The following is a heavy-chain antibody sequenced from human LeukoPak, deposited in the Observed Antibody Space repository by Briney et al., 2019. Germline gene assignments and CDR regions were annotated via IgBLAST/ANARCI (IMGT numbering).Heavy chain of an antibody. CDR1: GGSISSSNW. D-gene: IGHD6-13*01. Sequence: SGTLSLTCAVSGGSISSSNWWSWVRQPPGKGLEWIGEIYHSGSTNYNPSLKSRVTISVDKSKNQFSLKLSSVTAADTAVYYCARDIAAALAAADYWGQGTLVTVSS. CDR2: IYHSGST. CDR3: ARDIAAALAAADY. J-gene: IGHJ4*02. V-gene: IGHV4-4*02.